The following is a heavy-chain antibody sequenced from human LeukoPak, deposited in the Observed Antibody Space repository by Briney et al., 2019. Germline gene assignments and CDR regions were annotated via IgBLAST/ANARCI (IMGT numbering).Heavy chain of an antibody. CDR1: GYTFTSYG. CDR3: ARMRYYGSGSYYTVGAFDI. Sequence: ASVKVSCKASGYTFTSYGISWVRQAPGQGLEWMGWISAYSGNTNYAQKLQGRVTMTTDTSTSTAYMELRSLRSDDTAVCYCARMRYYGSGSYYTVGAFDIWGQGTMVTVSS. V-gene: IGHV1-18*01. CDR2: ISAYSGNT. D-gene: IGHD3-10*01. J-gene: IGHJ3*02.